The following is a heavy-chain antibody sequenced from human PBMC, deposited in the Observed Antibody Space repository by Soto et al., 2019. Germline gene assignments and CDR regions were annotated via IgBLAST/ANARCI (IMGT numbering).Heavy chain of an antibody. D-gene: IGHD1-26*01. CDR3: ARDLAKGGGSAGFDY. J-gene: IGHJ4*02. Sequence: SETLSLTGAVYGGSFSGYYWSWIRQPPGKGLEWIGEINHSGSTNYNPSLKSRVTISVDTSISTAYMALTRLRSDDTAVYYCARDLAKGGGSAGFDYWGQGTLVTVSS. CDR2: INHSGST. V-gene: IGHV4-34*01. CDR1: GGSFSGYY.